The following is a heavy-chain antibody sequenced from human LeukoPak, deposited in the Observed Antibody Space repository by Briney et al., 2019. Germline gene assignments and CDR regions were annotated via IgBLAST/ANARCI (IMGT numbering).Heavy chain of an antibody. CDR3: AKASWVSNADAVL. D-gene: IGHD1-1*01. CDR2: LRGDGDT. CDR1: GFTFSYYA. V-gene: IGHV3-23*01. J-gene: IGHJ4*02. Sequence: QPGGSLRLSCEASGFTFSYYAMSWARQAPARRLEGVSCLRGDGDTFYAVSVKGRFNLSRDVSGNAVYLHLNNLRVEDRAVYYCAKASWVSNADAVLWGQGTLVTVYS.